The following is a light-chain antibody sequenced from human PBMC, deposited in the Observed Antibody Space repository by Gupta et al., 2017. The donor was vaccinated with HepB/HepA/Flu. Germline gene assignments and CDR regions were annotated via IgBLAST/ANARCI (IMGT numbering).Light chain of an antibody. Sequence: DIQMTQSPSSVSASVGDRVTITCRASQGISSGLAWYQQKPGKAPKLLIYGASRLESGVPSRFSGSGSGTYFTLTISSLQPEDFGTYYCQHANSFPWTFGQGTKVEIK. CDR1: QGISSG. CDR2: GAS. CDR3: QHANSFPWT. V-gene: IGKV1-12*01. J-gene: IGKJ1*01.